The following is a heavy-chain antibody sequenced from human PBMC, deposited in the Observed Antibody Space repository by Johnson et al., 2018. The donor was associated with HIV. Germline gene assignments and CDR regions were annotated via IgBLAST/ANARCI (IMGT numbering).Heavy chain of an antibody. J-gene: IGHJ3*02. CDR1: GFTFSSYA. Sequence: QVQLVESGGGVVQPGRSLRLSCAASGFTFSSYAMHWVRQAPGKGLEWVAVISYDGSKKYYADSVKGRFTISRDNSKNTVYLQMNSLRAEDTAVYYCAKSQYSSSWIDAFDIWGQGTMVTVSS. CDR3: AKSQYSSSWIDAFDI. V-gene: IGHV3-30-3*02. D-gene: IGHD6-13*01. CDR2: ISYDGSKK.